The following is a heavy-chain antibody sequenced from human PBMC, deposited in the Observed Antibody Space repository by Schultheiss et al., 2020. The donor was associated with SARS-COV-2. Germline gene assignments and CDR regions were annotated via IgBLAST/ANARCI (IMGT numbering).Heavy chain of an antibody. CDR1: GGSFSGYY. J-gene: IGHJ4*02. V-gene: IGHV4-34*01. CDR3: ASLPIAAAGTVDY. Sequence: SQTLSLTCAVYGGSFSGYYWSCIRQPPGKGLEWIGEINHSGSTNYNPSLKSRVTISVDTSKNQFSLKLSSVTAADTAVYYCASLPIAAAGTVDYWGQGTLVTVSS. CDR2: INHSGST. D-gene: IGHD6-13*01.